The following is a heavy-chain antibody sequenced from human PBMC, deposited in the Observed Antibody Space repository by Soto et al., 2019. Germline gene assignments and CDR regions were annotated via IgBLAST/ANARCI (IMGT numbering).Heavy chain of an antibody. CDR1: GGYIISSNW. Sequence: SETLSLTCAVSGGYIISSNWWSWVSKPPGKGLEWIGEIYHSGSTNYNPSLKSRATISVDKSKNQFSLKLSSVTAVDTAVYYCATGYSSSWYLRYWGQGTLVTVSS. CDR2: IYHSGST. J-gene: IGHJ4*02. D-gene: IGHD6-13*01. CDR3: ATGYSSSWYLRY. V-gene: IGHV4-4*02.